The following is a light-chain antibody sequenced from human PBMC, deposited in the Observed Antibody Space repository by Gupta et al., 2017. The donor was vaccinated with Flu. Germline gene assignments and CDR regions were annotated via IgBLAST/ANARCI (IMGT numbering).Light chain of an antibody. CDR1: NSDVGGYNY. Sequence: SVTISCTGTNSDVGGYNYVSWYQQNPGKAPKLIIYDVSKRPSGVPDRFSGSKSGNTASLTISGLQAEDEADYYCCSYAGSYTLVFGGGTKLTVL. V-gene: IGLV2-11*03. CDR2: DVS. CDR3: CSYAGSYTLV. J-gene: IGLJ3*02.